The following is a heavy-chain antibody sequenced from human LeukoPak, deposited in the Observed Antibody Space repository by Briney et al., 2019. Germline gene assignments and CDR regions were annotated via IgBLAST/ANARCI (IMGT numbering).Heavy chain of an antibody. J-gene: IGHJ1*01. V-gene: IGHV1-18*01. CDR2: ISVNNGGT. CDR3: ATATQPRGYFLH. Sequence: RASVKVSSTAPGYTFTTYSLAWVRQAPGQSLEWMGWISVNNGGTNYAQSFQDRVTLTRDTSTNTAYLELRSLRSDDTAIIYCATATQPRGYFLHWGQGTLVTVSS. CDR1: GYTFTTYS. D-gene: IGHD2-2*01.